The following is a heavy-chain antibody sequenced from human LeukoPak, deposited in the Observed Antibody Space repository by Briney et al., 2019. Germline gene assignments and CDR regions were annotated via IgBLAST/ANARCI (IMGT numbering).Heavy chain of an antibody. CDR2: IFYNGRT. CDR3: ARRHGSGSYYRAPSARFDP. CDR1: GDSIGRSTYY. D-gene: IGHD3-10*01. J-gene: IGHJ5*02. V-gene: IGHV4-39*07. Sequence: SETLSLTCNVSGDSIGRSTYYWGWVRQTPEKGLEWIGSIFYNGRTYYTPSLKSRVTISVDTSKNQFSLKLSSVTAADTAVYYCARRHGSGSYYRAPSARFDPWGQGTLVTVSS.